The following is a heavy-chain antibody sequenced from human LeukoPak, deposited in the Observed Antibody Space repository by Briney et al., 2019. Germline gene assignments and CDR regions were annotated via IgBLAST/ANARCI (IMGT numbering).Heavy chain of an antibody. CDR3: ALLWFRAKYDY. CDR1: GGSFSGYY. D-gene: IGHD3-10*01. J-gene: IGHJ4*02. V-gene: IGHV4-34*01. CDR2: INHSGST. Sequence: SETLSLTCAVYGGSFSGYYWSWIRQPPGKGLEWIGEINHSGSTNYNPSLKSRVTISVDTSKNQFSLRLSSVTAADTAVYYCALLWFRAKYDYWGQGTLVTVSS.